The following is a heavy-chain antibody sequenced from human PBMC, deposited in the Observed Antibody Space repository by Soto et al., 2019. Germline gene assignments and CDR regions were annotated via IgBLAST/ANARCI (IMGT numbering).Heavy chain of an antibody. J-gene: IGHJ5*02. V-gene: IGHV4-4*02. CDR3: ARVPDR. CDR2: IFHSGTT. CDR1: GGSISSGDW. Sequence: SETLSLTCAVSGGSISSGDWWSWVRQPPGERLEWIGEIFHSGTTNYNPSLKSRFTISVDRSKTQFSLKLSSVTAADTAVYYGARVPDRWGQGTLVTVSS. D-gene: IGHD2-2*01.